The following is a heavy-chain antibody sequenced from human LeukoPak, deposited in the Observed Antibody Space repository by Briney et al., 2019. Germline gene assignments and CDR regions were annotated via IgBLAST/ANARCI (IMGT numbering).Heavy chain of an antibody. CDR2: IYYSGST. CDR1: GGSISYYY. Sequence: SETLSLTCTVSGGSISYYYWSWIRHPPRKGLEWIGYIYYSGSTNYNPSLKSRVTISVDTSKNQFSLKLSSVTAADTAVYYCARERSPGSYYDPFDIWGQGTMVTVSS. J-gene: IGHJ3*02. D-gene: IGHD1-26*01. V-gene: IGHV4-59*01. CDR3: ARERSPGSYYDPFDI.